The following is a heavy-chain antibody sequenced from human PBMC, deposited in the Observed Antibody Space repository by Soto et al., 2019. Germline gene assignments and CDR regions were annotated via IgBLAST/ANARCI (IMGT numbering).Heavy chain of an antibody. CDR2: IIPILGIA. CDR3: ARPWRVEIGHDAFDI. D-gene: IGHD1-1*01. Sequence: SVKVSCKASGGAFSSYTISWVRQAPGQGLEWMGRIIPILGIANYAQKFQGRVTITADKSTSTAYMELSSLRSEDTAVYYCARPWRVEIGHDAFDIWGQGTMVTVSS. V-gene: IGHV1-69*02. CDR1: GGAFSSYT. J-gene: IGHJ3*02.